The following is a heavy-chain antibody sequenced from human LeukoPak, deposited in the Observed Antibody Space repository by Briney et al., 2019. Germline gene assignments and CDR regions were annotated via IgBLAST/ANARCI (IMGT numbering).Heavy chain of an antibody. D-gene: IGHD6-19*01. CDR3: AQGFSSGWYPY. J-gene: IGHJ4*02. CDR1: GFSVSSFG. V-gene: IGHV3-23*01. CDR2: ISLNGETT. Sequence: GGSLRLSCAVSGFSVSSFGMSWVRQAPGKGLEWISAISLNGETTWYADSMKGRFTISRDNSKNTLYLQLTSLRVEDTAVYYCAQGFSSGWYPYWGQGSLVSVSS.